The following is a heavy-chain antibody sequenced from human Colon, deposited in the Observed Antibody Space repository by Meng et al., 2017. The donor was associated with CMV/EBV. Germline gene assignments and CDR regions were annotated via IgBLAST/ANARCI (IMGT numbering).Heavy chain of an antibody. D-gene: IGHD3-10*01. CDR3: AKIQRGNFDY. V-gene: IGHV3-23*01. J-gene: IGHJ4*02. Sequence: GGSLRPSCAASGFSFYSYALGWVRQAPGKGLEWVSAISGTGGNTYYADSVRGRFTISRDNSKNTLYLQLNNLRGDDTAVYYCAKIQRGNFDYWGQGTLVTVSS. CDR1: GFSFYSYA. CDR2: ISGTGGNT.